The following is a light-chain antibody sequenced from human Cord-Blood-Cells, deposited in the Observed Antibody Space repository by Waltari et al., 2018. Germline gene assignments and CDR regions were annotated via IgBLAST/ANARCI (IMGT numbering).Light chain of an antibody. CDR3: QQYGSSFT. Sequence: EIVLTQSPGTLSLSPGERATLSCRARQSVSSRYLAWYQQKPVQDPRRVFYGVSSRATGIAYRFSGSGSVTDFTLTISRLETEDFAVYYCQQYGSSFTFGPGTKVDIK. J-gene: IGKJ3*01. CDR2: GVS. V-gene: IGKV3-20*01. CDR1: QSVSSRY.